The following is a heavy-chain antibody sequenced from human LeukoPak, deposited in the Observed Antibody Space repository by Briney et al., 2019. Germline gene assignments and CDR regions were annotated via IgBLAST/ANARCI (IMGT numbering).Heavy chain of an antibody. J-gene: IGHJ4*02. D-gene: IGHD6-13*01. V-gene: IGHV3-30*02. CDR3: AIATGYSSS. CDR1: GFTFSSYG. Sequence: PGGSLRLSCAASGFTFSSYGMHWVRQAPGKGLEWVAFIRYDGNNKYYADSVKGRFTISRDNSENTLYLQMNSLRPEDTAVYYCAIATGYSSSWGQGTLVTVSS. CDR2: IRYDGNNK.